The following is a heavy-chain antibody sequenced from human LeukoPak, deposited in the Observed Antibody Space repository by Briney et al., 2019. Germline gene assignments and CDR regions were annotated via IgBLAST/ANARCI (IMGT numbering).Heavy chain of an antibody. CDR1: GFTFSSYV. D-gene: IGHD4-11*01. J-gene: IGHJ4*02. CDR3: ARPAGYSNSDNLDY. V-gene: IGHV3-30*02. Sequence: GGSLRLSCAASGFTFSSYVMHWVRQAPGKGLEWVAFIRYDGSNKYYADSVKGRFTISRDNSKNTLYLQMNSLRAEDTAVYYCARPAGYSNSDNLDYWGQGTLVTVSS. CDR2: IRYDGSNK.